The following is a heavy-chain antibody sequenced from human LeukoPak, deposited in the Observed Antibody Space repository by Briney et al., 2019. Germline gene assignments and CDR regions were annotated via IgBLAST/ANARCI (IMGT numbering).Heavy chain of an antibody. J-gene: IGHJ5*02. V-gene: IGHV1-2*02. D-gene: IGHD6-13*01. Sequence: ASVKVSCKASGYTFTSYYMHWVRQAPGQGLEWMGWINPNSGGTNYAQKFQGRVTMTRDTSISTAYMELSRLRSDDTAVYYCARDEAAAGSSWFDPWGQGTLVTVSS. CDR2: INPNSGGT. CDR3: ARDEAAAGSSWFDP. CDR1: GYTFTSYY.